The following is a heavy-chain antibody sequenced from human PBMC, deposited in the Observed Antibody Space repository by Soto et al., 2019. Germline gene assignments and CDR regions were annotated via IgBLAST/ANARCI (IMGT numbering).Heavy chain of an antibody. CDR1: GYTFTSYA. CDR2: INAGNGNT. Sequence: QVQLVQSGAEEKKPGASVKVSCKASGYTFTSYAMHWVRQAPGQRLEWMGWINAGNGNTKYSQKFQGRVTITRDTSASTAYMELSSLRSEDTAVYYCARGGYCISTSCYADAFDIWGQGTMVTVS. CDR3: ARGGYCISTSCYADAFDI. J-gene: IGHJ3*02. D-gene: IGHD2-2*01. V-gene: IGHV1-3*05.